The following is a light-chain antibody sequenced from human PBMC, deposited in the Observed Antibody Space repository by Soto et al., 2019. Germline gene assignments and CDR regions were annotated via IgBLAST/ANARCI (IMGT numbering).Light chain of an antibody. CDR2: GAS. J-gene: IGKJ2*01. CDR1: QRVSSN. V-gene: IGKV3-15*01. Sequence: EIMMTQSPATLSVSPGERATLSCRASQRVSSNLAWYQQKPGQAPRLLIYGASTRATGIPARFSGSGSGTEFTLTISSLQSEDFAVYYCQQYNNWPPGKYTFGQGTKLEIK. CDR3: QQYNNWPPGKYT.